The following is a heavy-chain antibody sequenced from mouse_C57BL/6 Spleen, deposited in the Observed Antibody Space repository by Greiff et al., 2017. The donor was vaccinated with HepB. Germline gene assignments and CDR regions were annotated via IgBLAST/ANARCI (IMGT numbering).Heavy chain of an antibody. J-gene: IGHJ4*01. V-gene: IGHV5-9-1*02. CDR3: TRVGYYSNAMDY. Sequence: EVQGVESGEGLVKPGGSLKLSCAASGFTFSSYAMSWVRQTPEKRLEWVAYISSGGDYIYYADTVKGRFTISRDNARNTLYLQMSSLKSEDTAMYYCTRVGYYSNAMDYWGQGTSVTVSS. CDR1: GFTFSSYA. D-gene: IGHD2-5*01. CDR2: ISSGGDYI.